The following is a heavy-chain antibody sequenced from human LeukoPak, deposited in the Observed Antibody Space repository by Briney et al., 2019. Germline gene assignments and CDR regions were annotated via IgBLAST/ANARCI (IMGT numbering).Heavy chain of an antibody. V-gene: IGHV1-18*01. Sequence: GASVKVSFKASGYTFTSYGISWVRQAPGQGLEWMGWISAYNGNTNYAQKLQGRVTMTTDTSTSTAYMELRSLRSDDTAAYYCARGRQLVPNNWFDPWGQGTLVTVSS. CDR2: ISAYNGNT. J-gene: IGHJ5*02. D-gene: IGHD6-6*01. CDR1: GYTFTSYG. CDR3: ARGRQLVPNNWFDP.